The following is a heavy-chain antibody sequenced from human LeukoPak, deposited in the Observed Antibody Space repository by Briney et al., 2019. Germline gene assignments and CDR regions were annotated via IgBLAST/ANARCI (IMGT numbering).Heavy chain of an antibody. Sequence: SPCLSPTFTLSGGSIKSYYSGSIRQPAGGGLECLGHVYASGTTNHHPSLNSRVTMSVDTSKNQFSLRLASVTAADTAVYYCARVADRFGYNYGIDEYFDYWGQGTLVTVSS. CDR2: VYASGTT. J-gene: IGHJ4*02. D-gene: IGHD5-18*01. V-gene: IGHV4-4*07. CDR1: GGSIKSYY. CDR3: ARVADRFGYNYGIDEYFDY.